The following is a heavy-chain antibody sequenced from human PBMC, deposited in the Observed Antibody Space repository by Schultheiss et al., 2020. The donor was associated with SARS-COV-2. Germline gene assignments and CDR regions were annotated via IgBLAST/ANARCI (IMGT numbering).Heavy chain of an antibody. CDR3: ARDLAYDFWRGYSGWFDP. D-gene: IGHD3-3*01. CDR2: IYNNGRT. V-gene: IGHV4-59*01. CDR1: GGSISSSY. J-gene: IGHJ5*02. Sequence: SQTLSLTCTVSGGSISSSYWNWIRQSPGKGLEWIGYIYNNGRTNYNPSLKSRATISVDTSKNQFSLKVTSVTAADTAVYYCARDLAYDFWRGYSGWFDPWGQGTLVTVSS.